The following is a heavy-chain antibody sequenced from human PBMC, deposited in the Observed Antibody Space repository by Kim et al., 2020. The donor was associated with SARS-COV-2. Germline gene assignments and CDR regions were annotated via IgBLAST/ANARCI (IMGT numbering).Heavy chain of an antibody. CDR1: GGSISSSSYY. J-gene: IGHJ4*02. CDR3: ARHGSGWPNHFDY. Sequence: SETLSLTCTVSGGSISSSSYYWGWIRQPPGKGLEWIGSIYYSGSTYYNPSLKSRVTISVDTSKNQFSLKLSSVTAADTAVYYCARHGSGWPNHFDYWGQGTLVTVSS. D-gene: IGHD6-19*01. V-gene: IGHV4-39*01. CDR2: IYYSGST.